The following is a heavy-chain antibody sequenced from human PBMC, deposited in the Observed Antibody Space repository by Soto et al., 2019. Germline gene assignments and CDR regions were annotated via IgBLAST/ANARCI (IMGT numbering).Heavy chain of an antibody. J-gene: IGHJ4*02. CDR1: GYTFTSYG. Sequence: ASVKVSCKASGYTFTSYGISWVRQAPGQGLEWMGWISAYNGDTNYAQKLQGRVSMAEDPSTDTAYMELTSLRFEDTAVYFCAADRKIVGTIGAFDFWGQGTLVTVSS. CDR3: AADRKIVGTIGAFDF. D-gene: IGHD1-26*01. V-gene: IGHV1-18*01. CDR2: ISAYNGDT.